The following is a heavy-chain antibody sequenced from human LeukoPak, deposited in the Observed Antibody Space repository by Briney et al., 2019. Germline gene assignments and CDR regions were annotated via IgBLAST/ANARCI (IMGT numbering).Heavy chain of an antibody. D-gene: IGHD4-17*01. CDR2: IYYSGST. J-gene: IGHJ4*02. CDR3: ARLVLDGDYEDY. Sequence: PSETLSLTCTVSGGSLTNYYWSWIRQPPGKGLDWIGHIYYSGSTNYNPSLKSRVTISLDTSKSQFSLKVISVTAADTAVYYCARLVLDGDYEDYWGQGTLVTVSS. CDR1: GGSLTNYY. V-gene: IGHV4-59*08.